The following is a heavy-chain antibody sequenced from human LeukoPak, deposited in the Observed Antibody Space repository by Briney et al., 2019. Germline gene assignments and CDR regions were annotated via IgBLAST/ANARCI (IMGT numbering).Heavy chain of an antibody. J-gene: IGHJ6*03. CDR3: ARGRVSSSTWYSTYYYYFYMDV. D-gene: IGHD6-13*01. CDR1: GGSISSSNW. V-gene: IGHV4-4*02. CDR2: IYHSGST. Sequence: PSETLSLTCAVSGGSISSSNWWSWVRPPPRKRLEWIGEIYHSGSTNYNPSLKSRVTISRDKAKNHFSLRLGTVTAADTAVYFCARGRVSSSTWYSTYYYYFYMDVWGKGTTVTVS.